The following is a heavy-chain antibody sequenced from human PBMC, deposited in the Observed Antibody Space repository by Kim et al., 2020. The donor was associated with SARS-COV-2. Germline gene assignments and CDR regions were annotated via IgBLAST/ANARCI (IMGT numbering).Heavy chain of an antibody. CDR2: INHSGST. V-gene: IGHV4-34*01. D-gene: IGHD3-22*01. CDR3: ARGPANSSGYRKRHFDY. CDR1: GGSFSGYY. Sequence: SETLSLTCAVYGGSFSGYYWSWIRQPPGKGLEWIGEINHSGSTNYNPSLKSRVTISVDTSKNQFSLKLSSVTAADTAVYYCARGPANSSGYRKRHFDYWGQVTLVTVSS. J-gene: IGHJ4*02.